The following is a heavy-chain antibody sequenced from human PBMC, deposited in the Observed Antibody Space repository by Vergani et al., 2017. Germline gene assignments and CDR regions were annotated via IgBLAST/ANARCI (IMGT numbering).Heavy chain of an antibody. CDR2: IYYSGST. Sequence: QVQLQESGPGLVKPSETLSLTCTVSGGSVSSGSYYWSWIRQPPGKGLEWIGYIYYSGSTNHNPSLKSRVTISVDTSKNQFSLKLSSVTAADTAVYYCARVGSTTTVVAPGGNYSYFGMDVWGQGTTLTVSS. J-gene: IGHJ6*02. V-gene: IGHV4-61*01. D-gene: IGHD4-23*01. CDR3: ARVGSTTTVVAPGGNYSYFGMDV. CDR1: GGSVSSGSYY.